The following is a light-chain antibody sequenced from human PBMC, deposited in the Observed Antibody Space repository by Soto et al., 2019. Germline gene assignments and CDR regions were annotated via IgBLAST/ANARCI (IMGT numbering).Light chain of an antibody. CDR2: AAS. CDR1: QSISSY. CDR3: QQYQRYPPS. Sequence: DIQMTQSPSSLSASVGDRVTITCRASQSISSYLNWYQQKPGKAPKLLIYAASSLQSGVPSRFSGSGSGTDFTLTISSLQPEDIATYYCQQYQRYPPSFGGGTKLEIK. J-gene: IGKJ4*01. V-gene: IGKV1-39*01.